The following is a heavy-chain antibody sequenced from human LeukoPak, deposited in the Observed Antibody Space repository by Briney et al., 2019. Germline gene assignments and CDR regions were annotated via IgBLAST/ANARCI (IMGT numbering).Heavy chain of an antibody. Sequence: ASVKVSCKASGYTFTSYDINWVRQATGQGLEWMGWMNPNSGNTGCAQKFQGRVTITRNTSISTAYMELSSLRSEDTAVYYCAREEYYYGSGSYYRSYYYMDVWGKGTTVTVSS. CDR3: AREEYYYGSGSYYRSYYYMDV. V-gene: IGHV1-8*03. D-gene: IGHD3-10*01. CDR2: MNPNSGNT. CDR1: GYTFTSYD. J-gene: IGHJ6*03.